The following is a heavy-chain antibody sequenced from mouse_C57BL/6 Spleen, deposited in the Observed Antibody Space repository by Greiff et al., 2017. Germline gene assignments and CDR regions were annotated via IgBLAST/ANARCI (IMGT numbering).Heavy chain of an antibody. D-gene: IGHD1-1*01. CDR1: GYTFTSYW. CDR2: INPSNGGT. V-gene: IGHV1-53*01. Sequence: VQLQQPGPELVKPGASVKLSCKASGYTFTSYWMHWVKQRPGQGLEWIGNINPSNGGTNYNEKFKSKATLTVDKSSSTAYMQLSSLTSEDSAVYYCARNPYYYGSSYDYAMDYWGQGTSVTVSS. J-gene: IGHJ4*01. CDR3: ARNPYYYGSSYDYAMDY.